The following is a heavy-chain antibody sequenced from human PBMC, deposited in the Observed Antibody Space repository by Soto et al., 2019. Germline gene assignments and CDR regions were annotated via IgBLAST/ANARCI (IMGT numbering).Heavy chain of an antibody. D-gene: IGHD5-18*01. V-gene: IGHV5-10-1*01. Sequence: GASLKISCKCAGYRFTSYWISWVPQMPGQGLEWMGRIDPSDSYTNYSPSFQGHVTISADKSISTAYLQWSSLKASDTAMYYCAAHNLTRSSEGYVDYYFRMDVWGTGTTVTV. CDR3: AAHNLTRSSEGYVDYYFRMDV. J-gene: IGHJ6*04. CDR1: GYRFTSYW. CDR2: IDPSDSYT.